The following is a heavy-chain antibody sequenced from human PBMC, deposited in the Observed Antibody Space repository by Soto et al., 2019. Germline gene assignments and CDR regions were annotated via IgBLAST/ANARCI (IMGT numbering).Heavy chain of an antibody. CDR3: ARVRIAARTGAYGMDV. CDR1: GGSISSYY. Sequence: LSLTCTVSGGSISSYYWSWIRQPAGKGLEWIGRIYTSGSTNYNPSLKSRVTMSVDTSKNQFSLKLSSVTAADTAVYYCARVRIAARTGAYGMDVWGQGTTVTVSS. V-gene: IGHV4-4*07. CDR2: IYTSGST. J-gene: IGHJ6*02. D-gene: IGHD6-6*01.